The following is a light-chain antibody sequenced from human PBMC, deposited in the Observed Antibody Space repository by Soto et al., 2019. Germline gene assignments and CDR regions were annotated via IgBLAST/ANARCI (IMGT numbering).Light chain of an antibody. CDR3: NSYTSSSTVA. CDR2: DVS. CDR1: SSDVGGYDY. V-gene: IGLV2-14*01. Sequence: QSVLTQPASVSESPGQSVTISCTGTSSDVGGYDYVSWYQQHPGKAPQLLIYDVSIRPSGGSDRFSGSKSGNTASLTISGLQAEDEADYYCNSYTSSSTVAFGGGTKLTVL. J-gene: IGLJ2*01.